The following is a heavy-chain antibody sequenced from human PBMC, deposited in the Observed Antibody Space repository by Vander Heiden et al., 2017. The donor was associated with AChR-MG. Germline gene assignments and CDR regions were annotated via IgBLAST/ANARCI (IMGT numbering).Heavy chain of an antibody. CDR2: INHSGST. CDR3: ARGPLHYGSGSYSLDY. Sequence: QVPLQQWGAGLLKPSETLSLTCAVYGGSFSGYYWSWIRQPPGKGLEWIGEINHSGSTNYHPSLKSRVTISVDTSKNQFSLKLSSVTAADTAVYYCARGPLHYGSGSYSLDYWGQGTLVTVSS. J-gene: IGHJ4*02. D-gene: IGHD3-10*01. CDR1: GGSFSGYY. V-gene: IGHV4-34*01.